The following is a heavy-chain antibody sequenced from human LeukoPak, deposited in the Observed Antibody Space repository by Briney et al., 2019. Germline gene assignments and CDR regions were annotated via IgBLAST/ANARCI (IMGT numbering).Heavy chain of an antibody. CDR1: GFTFSNYW. V-gene: IGHV3-74*01. J-gene: IGHJ4*03. CDR2: INDDGSGT. D-gene: IGHD4-17*01. Sequence: PGGSLRLSCAASGFTFSNYWMHWVRQVPGKGLVWVSRINDDGSGTFYADSVKGRFTISRDNAKNTLYLQMDSLRADDTALYYCARAFSTTAFDYWGQGTMVTVSS. CDR3: ARAFSTTAFDY.